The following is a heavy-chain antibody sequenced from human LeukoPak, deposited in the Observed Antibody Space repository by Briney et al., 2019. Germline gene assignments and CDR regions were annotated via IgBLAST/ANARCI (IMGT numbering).Heavy chain of an antibody. CDR3: ARRRFQGYSGSLGGWFDP. D-gene: IGHD1-26*01. CDR1: GGSFSGYY. CDR2: INHSGST. J-gene: IGHJ5*02. Sequence: PSETLSLTCAVYGGSFSGYYWSWIRQPPGKGLEWIGEINHSGSTNYNPSLKSRVTISVDTSKNQFSLKLSSVTAADTAVYYCARRRFQGYSGSLGGWFDPWGQGTLVTVSS. V-gene: IGHV4-34*01.